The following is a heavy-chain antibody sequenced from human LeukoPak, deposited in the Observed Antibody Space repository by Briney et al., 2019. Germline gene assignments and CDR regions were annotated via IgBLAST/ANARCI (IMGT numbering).Heavy chain of an antibody. CDR2: ISSSSSYI. J-gene: IGHJ4*02. CDR3: ARDVPLAAAFDY. D-gene: IGHD6-13*01. CDR1: GFTFSSYS. V-gene: IGHV3-21*01. Sequence: GGSLRLSCAASGFTFSSYSMNWVRQAPGKGLEWVSSISSSSSYIYYADSVKGRFTISRDNAKNSLYLQMNSLRAEDTAVYYCARDVPLAAAFDYWGQGTLVTVSS.